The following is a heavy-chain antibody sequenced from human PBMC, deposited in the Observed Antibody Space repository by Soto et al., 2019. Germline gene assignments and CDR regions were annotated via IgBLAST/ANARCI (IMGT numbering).Heavy chain of an antibody. CDR2: IYPGDSDT. Sequence: GESLKISCKGSGYSFTSYWIGWVRQMPGKGLEWMGIIYPGDSDTRYSPSFQGQVTISADKSISTAYLQWSSLKASDTAMYYCARHVRSNYYDSPGMYVWGQGTTVTVSS. CDR1: GYSFTSYW. D-gene: IGHD3-22*01. J-gene: IGHJ6*02. CDR3: ARHVRSNYYDSPGMYV. V-gene: IGHV5-51*01.